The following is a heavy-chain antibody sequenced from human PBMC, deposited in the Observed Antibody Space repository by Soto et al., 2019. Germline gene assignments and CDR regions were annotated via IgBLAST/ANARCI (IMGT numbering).Heavy chain of an antibody. CDR1: GGSFSGYY. Sequence: SETLSLTCAVYGGSFSGYYWSWIRQPPGKGLEWIGEINHSGSTNYNPSLKSRVTISVDTSKNQFSLKLSSVTAADTAVYYCARCRKQQLVQLYSYGMDLCLQAPTRTLSS. J-gene: IGHJ6*02. CDR3: ARCRKQQLVQLYSYGMDL. V-gene: IGHV4-34*01. D-gene: IGHD6-13*01. CDR2: INHSGST.